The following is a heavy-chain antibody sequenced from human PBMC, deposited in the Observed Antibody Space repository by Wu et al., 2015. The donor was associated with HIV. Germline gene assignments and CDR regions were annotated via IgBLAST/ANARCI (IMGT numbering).Heavy chain of an antibody. J-gene: IGHJ3*02. CDR2: FAPEHGET. CDR1: GYFLSKIS. CDR3: ATGIGGAFDI. Sequence: QVHLVQSGAEVKKPGASVKVPCKVSGYFLSKISMHWVRQTPGKGLEWMGGFAPEHGETIYAPKFSGRVTMTEDIATDIAYLELSSLRSEDTAVYFCATGIGGAFDIWGQGTLVTVSS. V-gene: IGHV1-24*01. D-gene: IGHD2-21*01.